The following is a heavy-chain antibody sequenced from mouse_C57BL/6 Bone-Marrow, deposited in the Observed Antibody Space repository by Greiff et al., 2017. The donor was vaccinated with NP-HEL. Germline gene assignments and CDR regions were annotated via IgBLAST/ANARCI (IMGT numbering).Heavy chain of an antibody. V-gene: IGHV5-4*03. D-gene: IGHD4-1*01. Sequence: EVKLVESGGGLVKPGGSLKLSCAASGFTFSSYAMSWVRQTPEKRLEWVATISAGGSYTYYPDNVKGRFTFSRDNAKNNLYLQMSHLKSEDTAMYYCARVVGLTGTNYFDYWGQGTTLTVSS. CDR2: ISAGGSYT. J-gene: IGHJ2*01. CDR1: GFTFSSYA. CDR3: ARVVGLTGTNYFDY.